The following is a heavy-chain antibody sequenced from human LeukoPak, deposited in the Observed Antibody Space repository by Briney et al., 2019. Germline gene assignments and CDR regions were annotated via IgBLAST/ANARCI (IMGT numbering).Heavy chain of an antibody. CDR3: AREEGLVLDY. D-gene: IGHD2-8*02. CDR1: GGSISSSSYY. V-gene: IGHV4-39*07. J-gene: IGHJ4*02. CDR2: IYYSGST. Sequence: PSETLSLTCTVSGGSISSSSYYWGWIRQPPGKGLEWIGSIYYSGSTYYNPSLKSRVTISVDTSKNQFSLKLSSVTAADTAVYYCAREEGLVLDYWGQGTLVTVSS.